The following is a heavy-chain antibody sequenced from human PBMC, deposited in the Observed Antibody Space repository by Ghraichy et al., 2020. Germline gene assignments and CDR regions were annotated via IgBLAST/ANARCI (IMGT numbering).Heavy chain of an antibody. J-gene: IGHJ3*02. CDR1: GYTFTGYY. CDR2: INPNSGGT. CDR3: ARAPQTYDYGDYEDTAFDI. V-gene: IGHV1-2*04. Sequence: ASVKVSCKASGYTFTGYYMHWVRQAPGQGLEWMGWINPNSGGTNYAQKFQGWVTMTRDTSISTAYMELSRLRSDDTAVYYCARAPQTYDYGDYEDTAFDIWGQGTMVTVSS. D-gene: IGHD4-17*01.